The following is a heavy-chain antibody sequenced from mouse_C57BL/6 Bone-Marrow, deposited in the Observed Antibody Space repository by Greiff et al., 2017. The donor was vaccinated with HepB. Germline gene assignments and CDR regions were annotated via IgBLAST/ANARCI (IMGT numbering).Heavy chain of an antibody. CDR1: GFTFSSYT. J-gene: IGHJ2*01. V-gene: IGHV5-9*01. CDR2: ISGGGGNT. CDR3: ARDDYYGSRGGRDYFDY. Sequence: EVQVVESGGGLVKPGGSLKLSCAASGFTFSSYTMSWVRQTPEKRLEWVATISGGGGNTYYPDSVKGRFTISRDNAKNTLYLQMSSLRSEDTALYYCARDDYYGSRGGRDYFDYWGQGTTLTVSS. D-gene: IGHD1-1*01.